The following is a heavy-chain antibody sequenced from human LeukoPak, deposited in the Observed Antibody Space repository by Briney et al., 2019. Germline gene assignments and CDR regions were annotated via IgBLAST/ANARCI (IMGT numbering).Heavy chain of an antibody. D-gene: IGHD3-3*01. V-gene: IGHV4-59*01. Sequence: SETLSLTCTVSGGSINSYYWSWIRQPPGKGLEWIGYIYYSGSTNYNPSLKSRVTISVDTSKNQFSLKLSSVTAADTAVYYCAREAYYDFWSGYYHYYYYGMDVWGQGTTVTVSS. CDR3: AREAYYDFWSGYYHYYYYGMDV. CDR1: GGSINSYY. J-gene: IGHJ6*02. CDR2: IYYSGST.